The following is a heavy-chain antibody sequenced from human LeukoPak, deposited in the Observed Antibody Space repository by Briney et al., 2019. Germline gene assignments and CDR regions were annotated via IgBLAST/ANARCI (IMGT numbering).Heavy chain of an antibody. J-gene: IGHJ4*02. CDR3: ARGGDYGDLRYFDY. CDR2: IYYRGST. V-gene: IGHV4-59*01. CDR1: GGSINNYY. Sequence: SETLSLTCTVSGGSINNYYWSWIRQPPGKGLEWIGYIYYRGSTNYNPSLKSRVTFSVDTSKDQFSLKLNSVTAADTAVYYCARGGDYGDLRYFDYWGQGTLVTVSS. D-gene: IGHD4-17*01.